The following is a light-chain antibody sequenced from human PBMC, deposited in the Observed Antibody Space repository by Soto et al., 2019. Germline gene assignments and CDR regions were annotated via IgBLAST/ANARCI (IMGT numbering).Light chain of an antibody. V-gene: IGKV1-39*01. CDR1: QSFSSY. Sequence: DIPMTPSPSSLSASVGDRATIPCRASQSFSSYLNWYQQKPGKGPKLRSYAASRLQSGVPSRFSGTGSETDFTLTISRPQPEDISNYYRQKSYSTLRFGQGSKVDIK. CDR3: QKSYSTLR. CDR2: AAS. J-gene: IGKJ1*01.